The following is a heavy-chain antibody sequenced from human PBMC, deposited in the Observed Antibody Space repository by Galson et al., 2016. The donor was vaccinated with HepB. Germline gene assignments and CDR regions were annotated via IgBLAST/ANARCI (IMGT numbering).Heavy chain of an antibody. J-gene: IGHJ6*02. CDR3: AGEPGIPNGMDV. V-gene: IGHV3-66*01. Sequence: SLRLSCAASGFTVSNYYMNWVRQAPGKGLEWVSVYYIGGDTYYADAVKGRFTISRDNSKNTLDLQMNSLRVEDPAVYYCAGEPGIPNGMDVWGQGTTVTVSS. CDR2: YYIGGDT. D-gene: IGHD1-14*01. CDR1: GFTVSNYY.